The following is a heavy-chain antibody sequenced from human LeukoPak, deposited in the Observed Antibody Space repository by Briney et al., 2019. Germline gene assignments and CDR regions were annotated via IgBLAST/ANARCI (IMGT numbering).Heavy chain of an antibody. CDR1: GFTFSSYG. J-gene: IGHJ6*03. CDR2: IRYDGSNK. CDR3: AKDRGYSGYDPYYYYYMDV. V-gene: IGHV3-30*02. D-gene: IGHD5-12*01. Sequence: PGGSLRLSCAASGFTFSSYGMHWVRQAPGKGLEGVAFIRYDGSNKYYADSVKGRFTISRDNSKNTLYLQMNSLRAEDTAVYYCAKDRGYSGYDPYYYYYMDVWGKGTTVTVSS.